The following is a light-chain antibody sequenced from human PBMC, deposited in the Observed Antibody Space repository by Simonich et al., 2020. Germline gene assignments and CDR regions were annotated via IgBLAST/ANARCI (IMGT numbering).Light chain of an antibody. Sequence: QSALTQPASVSGSPGQSITISCPGTSSDVGSYNLVSWYQQHPGKAPKLMIYEGSTRPSGVSNRFSGSKSGNTASLTISGLQAEDEADYYCCSYAGSSNVVFGGGTKLTVL. CDR3: CSYAGSSNVV. J-gene: IGLJ2*01. CDR2: EGS. V-gene: IGLV2-23*01. CDR1: SSDVGSYNL.